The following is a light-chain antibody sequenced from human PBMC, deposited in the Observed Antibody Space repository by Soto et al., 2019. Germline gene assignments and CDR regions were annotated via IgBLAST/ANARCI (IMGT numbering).Light chain of an antibody. Sequence: EIVLTQSPGTLSLSPGERATLSCRASQSVSSSYLAGYQQKPGQAPRLLIYVASSRATGIPDRFSGSGSGTDFPLTISRLEPEDFAVYYCQQYGSSPWTFGQGTKVEIK. J-gene: IGKJ1*01. V-gene: IGKV3-20*01. CDR2: VAS. CDR1: QSVSSSY. CDR3: QQYGSSPWT.